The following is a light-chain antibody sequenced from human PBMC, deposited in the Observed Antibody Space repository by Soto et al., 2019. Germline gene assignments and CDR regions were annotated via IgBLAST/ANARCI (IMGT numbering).Light chain of an antibody. CDR3: SSYTSSSTLVV. CDR1: SSDFGGYNY. V-gene: IGLV2-14*03. CDR2: DVS. J-gene: IGLJ2*01. Sequence: QSALTQPASVSGSPGQSITISCAGTSSDFGGYNYVSWYQHHPGKAPKLMIYDVSNRPSGVSNRFSGSKSGSTASLTISGLQAEDEADYWCSSYTSSSTLVVFGGGTKVTVL.